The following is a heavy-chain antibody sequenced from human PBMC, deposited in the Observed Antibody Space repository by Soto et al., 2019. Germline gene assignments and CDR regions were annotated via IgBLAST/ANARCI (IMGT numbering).Heavy chain of an antibody. V-gene: IGHV3-23*01. CDR3: VAGQYFDY. D-gene: IGHD3-10*01. Sequence: GGSLRLSCAASGFTFSNSALRWVRQAPGKGLEWVSSITDSGVSTYYTDSVKGRFTISRDNSRNTLYVQMSSLRADDTAVYYCVAGQYFDYWGQGTLVTVSS. CDR1: GFTFSNSA. J-gene: IGHJ4*02. CDR2: ITDSGVST.